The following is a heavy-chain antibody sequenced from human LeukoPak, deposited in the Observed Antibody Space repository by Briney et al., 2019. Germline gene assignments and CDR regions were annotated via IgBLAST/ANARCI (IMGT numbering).Heavy chain of an antibody. Sequence: PGGSLRLSCAASGFTFSSYSMNWVRQAPGKGLEWVPSISSSSSYIYYADSVKGRFTISRDNAKNSLYLQMNSLRAEDTAVYYCATLMYYYDSSGPNAAIDYWGQGTLVTVSS. J-gene: IGHJ4*02. D-gene: IGHD3-22*01. V-gene: IGHV3-21*01. CDR2: ISSSSSYI. CDR1: GFTFSSYS. CDR3: ATLMYYYDSSGPNAAIDY.